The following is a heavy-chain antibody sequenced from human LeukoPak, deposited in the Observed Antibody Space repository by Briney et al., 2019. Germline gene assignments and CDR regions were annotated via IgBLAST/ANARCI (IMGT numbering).Heavy chain of an antibody. Sequence: PGGSLRLSCAASGFTFSSYWMNWVRQAPGKGLEWVSYITRSSSTIHYADSVRGRFTISRNNAKNSLYLHMNSLRVEDTAVYYCARDPNALDYWGPGTLVIVSS. J-gene: IGHJ4*02. CDR1: GFTFSSYW. CDR2: ITRSSSTI. V-gene: IGHV3-48*01. CDR3: ARDPNALDY.